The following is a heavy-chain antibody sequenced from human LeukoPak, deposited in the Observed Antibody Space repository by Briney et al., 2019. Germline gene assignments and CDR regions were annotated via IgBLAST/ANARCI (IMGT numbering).Heavy chain of an antibody. CDR2: IYPGDSDT. D-gene: IGHD2-15*01. Sequence: GESLKISCQGSGYSFANYWIGWVRQMPGKGLEWMGIIYPGDSDTRYSPSFQGQVTISADKSISTAYLQWSSLEASDTAMYYCARRYCSGGNCKEKWLDPWGQGTLVTVSS. V-gene: IGHV5-51*01. J-gene: IGHJ5*02. CDR3: ARRYCSGGNCKEKWLDP. CDR1: GYSFANYW.